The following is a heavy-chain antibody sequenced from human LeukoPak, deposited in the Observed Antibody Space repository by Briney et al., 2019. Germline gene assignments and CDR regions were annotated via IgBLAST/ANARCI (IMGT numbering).Heavy chain of an antibody. V-gene: IGHV3-30*18. Sequence: GGSLRLSCAASGFTFSSYGMHWVRQAPGKGLEWVAVISYDGSNKYYADSVKGRFTISRDNSKNTLFLQMNSLRAEDTAVYYCANVIYGDVGGGYFDYWGQGTLVTVSS. CDR1: GFTFSSYG. D-gene: IGHD4-17*01. J-gene: IGHJ4*02. CDR3: ANVIYGDVGGGYFDY. CDR2: ISYDGSNK.